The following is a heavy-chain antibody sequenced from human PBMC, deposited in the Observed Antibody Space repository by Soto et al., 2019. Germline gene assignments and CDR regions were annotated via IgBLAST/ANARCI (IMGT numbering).Heavy chain of an antibody. CDR3: ATDSSGYSPATDAFEI. J-gene: IGHJ3*02. Sequence: QVQLQESGPGLVKPSETLSLTCTVSGGAISSYYWSWVRQPPGKGLEWIGYIYYSGRTNYNPSLKSRVLISVDTSKNQFSLKLSSVTAADTAAYYCATDSSGYSPATDAFEIWGQGTMVTVSS. CDR1: GGAISSYY. CDR2: IYYSGRT. V-gene: IGHV4-59*01. D-gene: IGHD3-22*01.